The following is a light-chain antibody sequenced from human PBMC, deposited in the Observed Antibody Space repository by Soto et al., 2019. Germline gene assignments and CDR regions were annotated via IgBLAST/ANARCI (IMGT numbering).Light chain of an antibody. CDR1: SSDVGRYNL. CDR3: CSYAGSSTYV. V-gene: IGLV2-23*01. J-gene: IGLJ1*01. CDR2: EDS. Sequence: QSVLTQPASVSGSPGQSITISCTGTSSDVGRYNLVSWYQQHPGKAPKLIIHEDSKRSSGLSNRFSGSKSGNTASLTISGLQAEDEADYYCCSYAGSSTYVFGTGTKVT.